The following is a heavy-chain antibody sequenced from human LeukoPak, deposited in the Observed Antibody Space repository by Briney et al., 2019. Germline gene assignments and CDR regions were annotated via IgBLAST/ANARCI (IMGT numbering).Heavy chain of an antibody. CDR1: GFTVSSNY. CDR2: IYSGGST. J-gene: IGHJ4*02. CDR3: ARDDSSGFPVFDY. V-gene: IGHV3-53*01. D-gene: IGHD3-22*01. Sequence: PGGSLRLSCATPGFTVSSNYMSWVRQAPGQGLEWVSVIYSGGSTYYADSVKGRFTISRDNSKNTLYLQMNSLRAEDTAVYYCARDDSSGFPVFDYWGQGTLVTVSS.